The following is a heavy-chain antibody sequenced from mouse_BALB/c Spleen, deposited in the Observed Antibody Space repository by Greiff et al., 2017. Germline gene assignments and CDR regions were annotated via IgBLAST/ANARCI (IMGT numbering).Heavy chain of an antibody. J-gene: IGHJ4*01. V-gene: IGHV1-39*01. CDR1: GYSFTDYI. D-gene: IGHD2-3*01. CDR3: ARNSIAMDY. Sequence: VQLQQTGPELVKPGASVKISCKASGYSFTDYIMLWVKQSHGKSLEWIGNINPYYGSTSYNLKFKGKATLTVDKSSSTAYMQLNSLTSEDSAVYYCARNSIAMDYWGQGTSVTVSS. CDR2: INPYYGST.